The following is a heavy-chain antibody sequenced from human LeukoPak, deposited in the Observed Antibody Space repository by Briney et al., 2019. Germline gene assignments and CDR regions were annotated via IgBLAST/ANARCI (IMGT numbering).Heavy chain of an antibody. CDR1: GFTFTTYS. CDR2: IYSGGST. V-gene: IGHV3-53*01. D-gene: IGHD2-15*01. J-gene: IGHJ4*02. CDR3: ARSGADTRDDY. Sequence: GGSLRLSCAASGFTFTTYSMNWVRQAPGKGLEWVSVIYSGGSTYYADSVKGRFTISRDNSKNTLYLQMNSLRAEDTAVYYCARSGADTRDDYWGQGTLVTVSS.